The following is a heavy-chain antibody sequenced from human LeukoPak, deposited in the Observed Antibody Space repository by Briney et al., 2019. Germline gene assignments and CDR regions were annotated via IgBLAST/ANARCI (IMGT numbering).Heavy chain of an antibody. CDR2: IYSGGNT. CDR1: GLTVSSNY. V-gene: IGHV3-53*01. D-gene: IGHD1-26*01. J-gene: IGHJ4*02. CDR3: ARVGEGAAKD. Sequence: GGSLRLSCAASGLTVSSNYMSWARHAPGKGLKWVADIYSGGNTYYADSVTGRFTISRDNSKNTLYLQMNSLRAEDTAVYYCARVGEGAAKDWGQGTLVTVSS.